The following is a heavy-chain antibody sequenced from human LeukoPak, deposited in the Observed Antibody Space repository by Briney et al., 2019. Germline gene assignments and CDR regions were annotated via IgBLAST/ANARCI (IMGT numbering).Heavy chain of an antibody. D-gene: IGHD3-22*01. CDR1: GFTFSSYW. V-gene: IGHV3-7*01. CDR2: IKQDGSDI. CDR3: ARDRYYDSSGYYSVGGFDY. Sequence: GGSLRLSCAASGFTFSSYWMSWVRQAPGKGLEWVANIKQDGSDIYYVDSVKGRFTISRDNAKNSLYLQMNSLRAEDTAVYYCARDRYYDSSGYYSVGGFDYWGQGTLVTVSS. J-gene: IGHJ4*02.